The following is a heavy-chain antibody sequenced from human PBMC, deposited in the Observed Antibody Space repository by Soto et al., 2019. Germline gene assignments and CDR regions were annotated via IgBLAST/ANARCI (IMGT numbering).Heavy chain of an antibody. CDR2: IIPIFGTA. V-gene: IGHV1-69*05. CDR1: GGTFSSYA. D-gene: IGHD6-13*01. Sequence: QVQLVQSGAEVKKPGSSVKVSCKASGGTFSSYAISWVRQAPGQGLEWMGGIIPIFGTANYAQKFQGRVTMSXXEXTSXANMELSSSSSEDTDVYYGARARSGSSSWPDWFDPWGQGTLVTVSS. CDR3: ARARSGSSSWPDWFDP. J-gene: IGHJ5*02.